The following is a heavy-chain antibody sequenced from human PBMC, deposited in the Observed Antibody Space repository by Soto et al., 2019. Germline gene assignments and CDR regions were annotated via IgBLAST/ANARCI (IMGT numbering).Heavy chain of an antibody. Sequence: GSLRLSCAASGFTFSNYAMNWVRQAPGKGPEWVSAISAGGSNTNYADSVKGRFTISSDNSKNTLYLQMNSLRADDTAVYYCAKEFSTSFDYWGQGTLVTVSS. CDR2: ISAGGSNT. CDR3: AKEFSTSFDY. V-gene: IGHV3-23*01. CDR1: GFTFSNYA. J-gene: IGHJ4*02. D-gene: IGHD6-6*01.